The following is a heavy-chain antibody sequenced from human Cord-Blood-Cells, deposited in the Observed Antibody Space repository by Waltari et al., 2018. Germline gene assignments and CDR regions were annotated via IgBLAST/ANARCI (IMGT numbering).Heavy chain of an antibody. CDR3: ARRYQLLDAFDI. V-gene: IGHV4-39*01. J-gene: IGHJ3*02. Sequence: QLQLQESGPGLVKPSETLSLTCTVSGGSISSSSYYWGWIRQPPGKGLDWIGSTYYSGCTYYNPPLKSRVTISVDTSKSQFSLRPSSVTAADTAVYYCARRYQLLDAFDIWGQGTMVTVSS. CDR1: GGSISSSSYY. CDR2: TYYSGCT. D-gene: IGHD2-2*01.